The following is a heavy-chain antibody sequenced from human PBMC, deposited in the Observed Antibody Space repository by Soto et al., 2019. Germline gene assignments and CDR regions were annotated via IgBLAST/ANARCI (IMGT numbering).Heavy chain of an antibody. J-gene: IGHJ6*02. CDR1: GYTFTSYG. D-gene: IGHD3-9*01. V-gene: IGHV1-18*01. CDR3: ARDRDFDILTGHNYYGMDV. CDR2: ISAYHGNT. Sequence: QVQLVQSGAEVKKPGASVKVSCKASGYTFTSYGISWVRQAPGQGLEWMGWISAYHGNTNYAQKLQGRVTMTTDTSTGTAYMERRSLRSYDQAVYYCARDRDFDILTGHNYYGMDVWGQGTTGTVSS.